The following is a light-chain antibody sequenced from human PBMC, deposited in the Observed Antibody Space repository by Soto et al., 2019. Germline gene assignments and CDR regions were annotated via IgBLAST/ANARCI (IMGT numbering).Light chain of an antibody. CDR2: GAS. CDR3: QQYDNWPGRWT. Sequence: EMTQSPATLSVSAGERDTLSCRASQSVSSNLAWYQQQPGQAPRLLIYGASTTPTGIPARFSGSGSGTDFTLTITSRLSEDYAVYYCQQYDNWPGRWTFGQGTKVEIK. J-gene: IGKJ1*01. CDR1: QSVSSN. V-gene: IGKV3-15*01.